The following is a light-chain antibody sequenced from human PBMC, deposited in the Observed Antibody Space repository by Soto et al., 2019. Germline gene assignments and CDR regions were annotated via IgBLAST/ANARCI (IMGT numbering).Light chain of an antibody. J-gene: IGKJ4*01. V-gene: IGKV3-15*01. Sequence: EILMTQSPATLSVSPGERATLSCRASQSVSSNLAWYQQEPGQAPRLLIYGASTRAAGIPARFSGSGSGTEFTLTISSLQFEDFVVYYCHQYNNWPLTFGGGTKVEIK. CDR2: GAS. CDR1: QSVSSN. CDR3: HQYNNWPLT.